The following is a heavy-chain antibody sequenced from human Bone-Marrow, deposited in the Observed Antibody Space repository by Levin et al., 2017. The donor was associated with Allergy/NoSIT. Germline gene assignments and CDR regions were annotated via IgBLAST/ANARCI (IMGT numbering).Heavy chain of an antibody. CDR2: IYYSGST. CDR3: ARKGGNCTNGVCSYYYYYGMDV. CDR1: GGSISSYY. J-gene: IGHJ6*02. V-gene: IGHV4-59*01. Sequence: SETLSLTCTVSGGSISSYYWSWIRQPPGKGLEWIWYIYYSGSTNYNPSLKSRVTISVDTSKNQFSLKLSSVTAADTAVYYCARKGGNCTNGVCSYYYYYGMDVWGQGTTVTVSS. D-gene: IGHD2-8*01.